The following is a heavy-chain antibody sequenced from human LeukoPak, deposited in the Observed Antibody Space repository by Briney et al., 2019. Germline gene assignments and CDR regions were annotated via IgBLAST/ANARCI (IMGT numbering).Heavy chain of an antibody. CDR2: IYPGDSDT. Sequence: GESRNISGKGSGYSFTSYWIGWVRQIPGKGLEWMEIIYPGDSDTRYSTSLQRQITISADNSISTDYLQWSSLKASDTAMYYCETPRGYSYGYIDYWGQGTLVTVSS. V-gene: IGHV5-51*01. D-gene: IGHD5-18*01. CDR3: ETPRGYSYGYIDY. J-gene: IGHJ4*02. CDR1: GYSFTSYW.